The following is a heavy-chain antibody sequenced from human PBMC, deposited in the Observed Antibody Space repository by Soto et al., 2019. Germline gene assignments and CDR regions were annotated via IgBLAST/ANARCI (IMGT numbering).Heavy chain of an antibody. J-gene: IGHJ4*02. D-gene: IGHD4-17*01. Sequence: LRLSCAASGFTRISYAMSCVRQAPGKGLEWFSAISGIGCITYYADSRKGRFTISXDNSNNTLYLQXNSVRXEHTAVYYCANNYGDHGYWGQGTLVTVSS. CDR1: GFTRISYA. CDR2: ISGIGCIT. V-gene: IGHV3-23*01. CDR3: ANNYGDHGY.